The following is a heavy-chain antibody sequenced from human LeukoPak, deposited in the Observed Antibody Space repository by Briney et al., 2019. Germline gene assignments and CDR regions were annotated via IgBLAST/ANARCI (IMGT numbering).Heavy chain of an antibody. Sequence: GGSLRLSCAASGFSFSDDYMSWIRQAPGKGLEWLSYISSSSSNTRYPDSVKGRFTVSRDNAKNSLYLQMNSLSAEDTAVYYCARERAFYDSSGYSGRHTFDIWGQGTMVTVSS. D-gene: IGHD3-22*01. V-gene: IGHV3-11*05. CDR1: GFSFSDDY. CDR2: ISSSSSNT. CDR3: ARERAFYDSSGYSGRHTFDI. J-gene: IGHJ3*02.